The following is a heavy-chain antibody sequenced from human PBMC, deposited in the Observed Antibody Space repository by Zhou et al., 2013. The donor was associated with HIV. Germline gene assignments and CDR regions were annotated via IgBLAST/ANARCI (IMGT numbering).Heavy chain of an antibody. V-gene: IGHV1-8*03. CDR2: MNPNSGNT. D-gene: IGHD6-13*01. J-gene: IGHJ6*03. CDR3: ARRQLGYYYYYMDV. Sequence: QVQLVQSGAEVKKPGASVKVSCKASGYTFTSYGISWVRQATGQGLEWMGWMNPNSGNTGYAQKFQGRVTITRNTSISTAYMELSSLRSEDTAVYYCARRQLGYYYYYMDVWGKGTTVTVSS. CDR1: GYTFTSYG.